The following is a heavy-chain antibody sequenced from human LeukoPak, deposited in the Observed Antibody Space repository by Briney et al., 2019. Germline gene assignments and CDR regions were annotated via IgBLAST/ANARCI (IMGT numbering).Heavy chain of an antibody. V-gene: IGHV3-15*01. Sequence: GGSLRFSCAASGFTFSNAWMSWVRQAPGKGLEWVGRIKSKTDGGTTDYAAPVKGRFTISRDDSKNTLYLQMNSLKTEDTAVYYCTTDVGLLWFGELLRGIFDYWGQGTLVTVSS. D-gene: IGHD3-10*01. CDR3: TTDVGLLWFGELLRGIFDY. J-gene: IGHJ4*02. CDR2: IKSKTDGGTT. CDR1: GFTFSNAW.